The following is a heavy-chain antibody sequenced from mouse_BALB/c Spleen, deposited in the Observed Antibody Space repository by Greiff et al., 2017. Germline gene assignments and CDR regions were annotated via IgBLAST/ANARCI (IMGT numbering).Heavy chain of an antibody. Sequence: EVQLQQSGPELVKPGASVKMSCKASGYTFTSYVMHWVKQKPGQGLEWIGYINPYNDGTKYNEKFKGKATLTSDKSSSTAYMELSSLTSEDSAVYYCARTPAFLLRLYFDYWGQGTTLTVSS. CDR3: ARTPAFLLRLYFDY. CDR1: GYTFTSYV. CDR2: INPYNDGT. D-gene: IGHD1-2*01. V-gene: IGHV1-14*01. J-gene: IGHJ2*01.